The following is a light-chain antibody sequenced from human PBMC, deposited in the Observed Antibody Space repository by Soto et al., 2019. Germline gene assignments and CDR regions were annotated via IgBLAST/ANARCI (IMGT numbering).Light chain of an antibody. CDR2: EVS. J-gene: IGLJ1*01. V-gene: IGLV2-14*01. CDR1: SSDVGGYDF. CDR3: SSYTSSASYV. Sequence: QSALTQPASVSGSPEQSITISCTGTSSDVGGYDFVSWYQHHPGKAPQLMIYEVSNRPLGVSNRFSGSKSGNTASLTISGLQAEDEADYFCSSYTSSASYVFGTGTKLTVL.